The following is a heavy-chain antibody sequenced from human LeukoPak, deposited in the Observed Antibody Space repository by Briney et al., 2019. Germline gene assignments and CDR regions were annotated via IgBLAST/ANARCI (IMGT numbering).Heavy chain of an antibody. Sequence: SETLSLTCTVSGGSISSYYWSWIRQPPGKGLEWIGYIYYSGSTNYNPSLKSRVTISVDTSKNQFSLKLSSVTAADTAVYYCARSYCTNGVCSLGDFDYWGQGTLVTVSS. CDR2: IYYSGST. D-gene: IGHD2-8*01. V-gene: IGHV4-59*01. CDR3: ARSYCTNGVCSLGDFDY. J-gene: IGHJ4*02. CDR1: GGSISSYY.